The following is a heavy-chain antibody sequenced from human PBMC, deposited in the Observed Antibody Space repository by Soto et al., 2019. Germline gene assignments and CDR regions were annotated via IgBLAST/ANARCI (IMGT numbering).Heavy chain of an antibody. CDR3: TKSSGGSSSVGMDY. Sequence: GGSLRVAGAGSGFIVKNYALNWVREAQGKGLEWVESITRDGYNNYYADSVKGRFTISRDNSRDTLSLQMTALTIEDSSVYYCTKSSGGSSSVGMDYWGQGTRVTVSS. D-gene: IGHD6-6*01. CDR2: ITRDGYNN. CDR1: GFIVKNYA. J-gene: IGHJ4*02. V-gene: IGHV3-30*04.